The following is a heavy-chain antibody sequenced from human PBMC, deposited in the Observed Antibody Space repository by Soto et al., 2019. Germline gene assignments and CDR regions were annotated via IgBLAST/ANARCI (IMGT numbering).Heavy chain of an antibody. V-gene: IGHV1-69*02. CDR1: GGTFSIYT. Sequence: QVQLVQYGSEVKKPGSSVKVSCKASGGTFSIYTISWVRQAPGQGLEWMGRVIPIFDVTSYAKRFQGRVNITADKSPTTVYMELSSLRSEDTAVYYCARDRDISNLPNFDYWGQGTLVTDYS. J-gene: IGHJ4*02. CDR3: ARDRDISNLPNFDY. CDR2: VIPIFDVT. D-gene: IGHD6-13*01.